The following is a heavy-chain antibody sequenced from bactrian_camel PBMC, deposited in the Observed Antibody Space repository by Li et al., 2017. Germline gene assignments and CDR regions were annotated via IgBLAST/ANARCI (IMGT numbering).Heavy chain of an antibody. J-gene: IGHJ4*01. CDR1: GYPNC. CDR3: AARLGFIATMFVRDFAN. Sequence: QLVESGGGSVQAGGSLRLSCTTSGYPNCMGWFRRAPGKEPEGVAAIDVGGSIRYADSVKGRFTISKDNRKNTLYLQMNSLKPEDTAMYYCAARLGFIATMFVRDFANWGQGTQVTVS. V-gene: IGHV3S55*01. D-gene: IGHD4*01. CDR2: IDVGGSI.